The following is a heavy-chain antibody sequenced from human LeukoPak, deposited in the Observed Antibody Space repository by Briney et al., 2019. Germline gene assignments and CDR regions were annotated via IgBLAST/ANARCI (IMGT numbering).Heavy chain of an antibody. CDR3: ARVAENA. V-gene: IGHV3-48*01. CDR1: GITFSSYS. Sequence: GGSLRLSCAASGITFSSYSMNWVRQAPGKGLEWISYISSIRTIYYADSVKGRFTVSRDNGKNSLYLQMNNLRAEDTAVYYCARVAENAWGQGTLVTVSS. J-gene: IGHJ5*02. CDR2: ISSIRTI.